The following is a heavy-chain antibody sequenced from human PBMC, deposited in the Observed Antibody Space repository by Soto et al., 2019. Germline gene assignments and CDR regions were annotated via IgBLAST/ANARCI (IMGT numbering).Heavy chain of an antibody. Sequence: SQTLSLTCDISGDSVSSNTAVWNCARQSPSRGLDWLGRTYYRSKWYYDYAVSVKSRITINPDTSRNQFSLQLNSVTPEDTAVYYCARGEQYSGRIFDYWGQGTLVTVYS. CDR1: GDSVSSNTAV. D-gene: IGHD1-26*01. V-gene: IGHV6-1*01. J-gene: IGHJ4*02. CDR3: ARGEQYSGRIFDY. CDR2: TYYRSKWYY.